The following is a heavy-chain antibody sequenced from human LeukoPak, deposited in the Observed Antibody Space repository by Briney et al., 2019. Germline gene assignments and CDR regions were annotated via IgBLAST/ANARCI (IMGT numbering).Heavy chain of an antibody. CDR2: INHSGST. CDR1: GGSFSGYY. J-gene: IGHJ4*02. Sequence: SETLSLTCAVYGGSFSGYYWSWIRQPPGKGLEWIGEINHSGSTNYNPSLKSRVTISVDTSKNQFSLKLSSVTAADTAVYYCARGSYSSGWYLKSGKTPFDYWGQGTLVTVSS. V-gene: IGHV4-34*01. CDR3: ARGSYSSGWYLKSGKTPFDY. D-gene: IGHD6-19*01.